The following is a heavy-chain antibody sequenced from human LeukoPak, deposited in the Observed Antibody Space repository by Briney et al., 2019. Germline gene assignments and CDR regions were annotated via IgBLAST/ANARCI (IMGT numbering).Heavy chain of an antibody. CDR3: ARDRTYCSSTSCYAYGMDV. D-gene: IGHD2-2*01. CDR2: INPNSGGT. J-gene: IGHJ6*02. CDR1: GYTFTGYY. Sequence: ASVKVSCKASGYTFTGYYMHWVRQAPGQGLEWMGWINPNSGGTNYAQKFQGRVTMTRDTSISTAYMELRSLRSDDTAVYYCARDRTYCSSTSCYAYGMDVWGQGTTVTVSS. V-gene: IGHV1-2*02.